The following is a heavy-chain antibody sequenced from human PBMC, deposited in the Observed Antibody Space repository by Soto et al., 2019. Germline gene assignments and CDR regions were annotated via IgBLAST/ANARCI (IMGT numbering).Heavy chain of an antibody. V-gene: IGHV4-4*02. CDR1: GGSISSSNW. D-gene: IGHD3-22*01. CDR2: IYHSGST. J-gene: IGHJ5*02. CDR3: ARDDSSGYYFWFDP. Sequence: SETLSLTCAVSGGSISSSNWWSWVRQPPGKGLEWIGEIYHSGSTNYNPSLKSRVTISVDKSKNQFSLKLSSVTAADTAVYYCARDDSSGYYFWFDPWGQGTLVTVSS.